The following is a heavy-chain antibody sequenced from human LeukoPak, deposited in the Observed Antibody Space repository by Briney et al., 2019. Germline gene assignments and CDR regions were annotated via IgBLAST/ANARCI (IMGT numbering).Heavy chain of an antibody. D-gene: IGHD3-22*01. J-gene: IGHJ6*02. CDR3: ARGLRYYDSSGPTYYYYYGMDV. CDR2: INPNSGGT. Sequence: GASVKVSCKASGYTFTGYYMHWVRQAPGQELEWMGWINPNSGGTNYAQKFQGWVTMTRDTSISTAYMELSRLRSDDTAVYYCARGLRYYDSSGPTYYYYYGMDVWGQGTTVTVSS. CDR1: GYTFTGYY. V-gene: IGHV1-2*04.